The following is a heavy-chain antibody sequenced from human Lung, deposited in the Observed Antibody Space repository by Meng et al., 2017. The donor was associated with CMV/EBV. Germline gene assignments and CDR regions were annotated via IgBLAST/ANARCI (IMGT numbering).Heavy chain of an antibody. CDR2: ISYDGSNK. V-gene: IGHV3-30-3*01. D-gene: IGHD6-19*01. CDR3: ARGEHRIAVAGSAFDI. J-gene: IGHJ3*02. Sequence: SLKISCAASGFTFSSYAMHWVRQAPGKGLEWVAVISYDGSNKYYADSVKGRFTISRDNSKNTLYLQMNSLRAEDTAVYYCARGEHRIAVAGSAFDIWGQGTMVTFSS. CDR1: GFTFSSYA.